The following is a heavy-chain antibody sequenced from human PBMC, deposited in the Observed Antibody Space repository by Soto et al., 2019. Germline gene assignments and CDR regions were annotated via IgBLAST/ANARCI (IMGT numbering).Heavy chain of an antibody. CDR2: IYWNDDK. V-gene: IGHV2-5*01. Sequence: GPTLVNPTQTLTLTCTFSGFSLSTSGVGVGWIRQPPGKSLEWLALIYWNDDKRYSPSLKSRLTITKDTSKNQVVLTMTNMDPVDTATYYCAHTTTYYYDSSGYYYPGYAFDIWGQGTMVTVSS. CDR3: AHTTTYYYDSSGYYYPGYAFDI. J-gene: IGHJ3*02. CDR1: GFSLSTSGVG. D-gene: IGHD3-22*01.